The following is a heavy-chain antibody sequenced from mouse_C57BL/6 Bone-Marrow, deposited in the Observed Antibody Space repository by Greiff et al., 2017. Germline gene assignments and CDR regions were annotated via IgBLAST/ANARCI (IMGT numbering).Heavy chain of an antibody. CDR1: GFTFSSYG. CDR3: ARPRRYFDV. CDR2: ISSGGSYT. D-gene: IGHD3-1*01. V-gene: IGHV5-6*01. J-gene: IGHJ1*03. Sequence: EVQLQQSGGDLVKPGGSLKLSCAASGFTFSSYGMSWVRQTPDKRLEWVATISSGGSYTYYPDSVKGRCTISRDNAKNTLYLQMSSPKSEDTAMYYCARPRRYFDVWGTGTTVTVSS.